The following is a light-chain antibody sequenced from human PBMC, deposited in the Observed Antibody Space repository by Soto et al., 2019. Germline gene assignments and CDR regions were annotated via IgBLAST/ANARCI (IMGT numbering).Light chain of an antibody. CDR1: QSVSSSY. Sequence: EIVLTQSPGTLSLSPGERATLSCRASQSVSSSYLAWYQQKPGQAPRLLIYGASSRATGIPDRFSGSGSRTDFTLTISRLEPEDFAVYYCQQYGSSHPFRQGTKLEIK. CDR2: GAS. J-gene: IGKJ2*01. CDR3: QQYGSSHP. V-gene: IGKV3-20*01.